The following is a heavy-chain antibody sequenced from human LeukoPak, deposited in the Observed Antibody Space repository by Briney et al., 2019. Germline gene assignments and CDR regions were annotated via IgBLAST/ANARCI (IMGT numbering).Heavy chain of an antibody. J-gene: IGHJ4*02. CDR3: AKDQGSGWLFDY. CDR1: GFTFSNYG. V-gene: IGHV3-30*18. D-gene: IGHD6-19*01. CDR2: ISYDGSNK. Sequence: GGSLRLSCAASGFTFSNYGMHWVRQAPGKGLEWVAVISYDGSNKYYEDSVKGRFTNSSENSKSTLYLHMNSLRAEDAAVYYCAKDQGSGWLFDYWGQGTLVSVSS.